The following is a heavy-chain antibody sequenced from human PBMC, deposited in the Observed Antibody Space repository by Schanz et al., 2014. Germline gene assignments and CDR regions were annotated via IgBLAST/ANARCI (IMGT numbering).Heavy chain of an antibody. D-gene: IGHD3-3*01. V-gene: IGHV3-21*04. Sequence: EVQLVESGGGLVKPGGSLRLSCAASGFTFNNFGMNWVRQAPGKGLEWVSCITGGSTTYTYYADSVRGRFTISRDNSRNTLYLQMNSLRAEDTAVYFCAKRVDEFWSGHIDYWGQGTLVTVSS. CDR3: AKRVDEFWSGHIDY. CDR2: ITGGSTTYT. CDR1: GFTFNNFG. J-gene: IGHJ4*02.